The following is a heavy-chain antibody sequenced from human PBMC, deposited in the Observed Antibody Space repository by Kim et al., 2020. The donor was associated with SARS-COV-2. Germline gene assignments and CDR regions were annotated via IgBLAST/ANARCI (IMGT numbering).Heavy chain of an antibody. CDR1: GYSFASYW. CDR2: IYPGDSET. D-gene: IGHD1-26*01. V-gene: IGHV5-51*01. Sequence: GESLKISCKGSGYSFASYWIGWVRQMPGKGLEWMGIIYPGDSETRYSPSFQGQVTISADKSISTAYLQWSSLKASDTAMYHCARPSSGSYSRDAFDIWGQGTMVTVSS. J-gene: IGHJ3*02. CDR3: ARPSSGSYSRDAFDI.